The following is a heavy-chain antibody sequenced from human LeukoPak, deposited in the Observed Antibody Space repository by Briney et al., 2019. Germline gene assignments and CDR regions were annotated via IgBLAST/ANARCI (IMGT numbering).Heavy chain of an antibody. CDR2: INPNSGGT. V-gene: IGHV1-2*02. Sequence: ASVKVSCKASGYTFTSYAMNWVRQAPGQGLEWMGWINPNSGGTNYAQKFQGRVTMTRDTSISTAYMELSRLRSDDAAVFYCAVIALANDFDYWGQGTLVTVSS. CDR1: GYTFTSYA. J-gene: IGHJ4*02. D-gene: IGHD6-19*01. CDR3: AVIALANDFDY.